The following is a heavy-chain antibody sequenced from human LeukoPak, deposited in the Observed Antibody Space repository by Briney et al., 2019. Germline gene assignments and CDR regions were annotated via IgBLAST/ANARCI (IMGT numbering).Heavy chain of an antibody. CDR1: GFSFSIYG. V-gene: IGHV3-23*01. D-gene: IGHD3-16*01. CDR2: ISGSGGNT. J-gene: IGHJ4*02. Sequence: GGTLRLSCEASGFSFSIYGMSWVRQAPGKGLEWVSGISGSGGNTYYAEALTGRFTVSRDNSKNTLYLQMNSLRAEDTALYYCAKGGLRGGTYNDDFWGQGTLVTVSS. CDR3: AKGGLRGGTYNDDF.